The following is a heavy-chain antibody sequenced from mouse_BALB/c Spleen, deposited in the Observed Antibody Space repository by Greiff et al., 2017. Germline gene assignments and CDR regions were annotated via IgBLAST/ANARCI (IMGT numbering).Heavy chain of an antibody. J-gene: IGHJ3*01. D-gene: IGHD2-4*01. CDR2: INPNNGGT. CDR3: ARDDYDVAWFAY. Sequence: EVQGVESGPELVKPGASVKIPCKASGYTFTDYNMDWVKQSHGKSLEWIGDINPNNGGTIYNQKFKGKATLTVDKSSSTAYMELRSLTSEDTAVYYCARDDYDVAWFAYWGQGTLVTVSA. CDR1: GYTFTDYN. V-gene: IGHV1-18*01.